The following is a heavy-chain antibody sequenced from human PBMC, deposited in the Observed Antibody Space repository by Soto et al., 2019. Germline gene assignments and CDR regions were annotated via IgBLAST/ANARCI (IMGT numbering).Heavy chain of an antibody. D-gene: IGHD5-18*01. J-gene: IGHJ4*02. CDR3: ARSSQIQRPYYFDY. V-gene: IGHV4-59*08. Sequence: SETLSLTCTVSGGSISSYYWSWIRQPPGKGLEWIGNIYYSGSTNYNPSLKSRVTISIDTSKSQFSLKLSSVTAADTAVYYCARSSQIQRPYYFDYWGQGTLVTVSS. CDR1: GGSISSYY. CDR2: IYYSGST.